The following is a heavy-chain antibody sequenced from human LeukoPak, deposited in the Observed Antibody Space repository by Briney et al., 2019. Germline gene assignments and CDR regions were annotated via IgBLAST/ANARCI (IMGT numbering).Heavy chain of an antibody. CDR3: AKRGVVIRVILVGFHKEAYYFDS. CDR1: GFTFSNQA. V-gene: IGHV3-23*01. Sequence: GSLRLSCVASGFTFSNQAMTWVRQAPGKGLEWVAGISGSGGGTNYADSVKGRFTISRDNPKNTLYLQMNSLRAEDTAVYFCAKRGVVIRVILVGFHKEAYYFDSWGQGALVTVSS. D-gene: IGHD3-22*01. J-gene: IGHJ4*02. CDR2: ISGSGGGT.